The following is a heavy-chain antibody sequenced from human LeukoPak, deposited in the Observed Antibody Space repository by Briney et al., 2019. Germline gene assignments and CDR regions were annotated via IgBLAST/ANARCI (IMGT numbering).Heavy chain of an antibody. CDR1: GYTLTESS. D-gene: IGHD3-10*01. J-gene: IGHJ4*02. CDR3: ATSGLFSRTYYYGSADY. CDR2: FDPEDGET. V-gene: IGHV1-24*01. Sequence: ASVKVSCKVSGYTLTESSMHWVRQAPGKGLEWMGGFDPEDGETIYAQKFQGRVTMTEDTSTDTAYMELSSLRSEDTAVYYCATSGLFSRTYYYGSADYWGQGTLVTVSS.